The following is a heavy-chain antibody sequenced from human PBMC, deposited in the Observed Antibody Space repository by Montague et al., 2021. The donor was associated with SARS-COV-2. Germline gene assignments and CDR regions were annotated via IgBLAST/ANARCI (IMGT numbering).Heavy chain of an antibody. CDR1: GASVSSYDYC. J-gene: IGHJ4*03. Sequence: TLSLTCVVSGASVSSYDYCWSWLRQSPGKGLEWIGYVYQSGCSYYNPSLKSRVTISIATSNNHFSLNLRSVTAAATVLYYCATEARMYWMDFWGQGTLVTVSS. V-gene: IGHV4-30-2*06. CDR2: VYQSGCS. D-gene: IGHD2-8*02. CDR3: ATEARMYWMDF.